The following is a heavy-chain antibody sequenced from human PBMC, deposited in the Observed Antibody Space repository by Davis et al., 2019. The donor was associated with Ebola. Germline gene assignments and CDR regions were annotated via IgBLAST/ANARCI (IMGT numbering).Heavy chain of an antibody. Sequence: GESLKISCAASGFTVSSNYMSWVRQAPGKGLEWVAVIYSGGSTYYADSAKGRFTISRDNAKNSLYLQMNSLRAEDTAVYYCARDLTTVMYNWFDPWGQGTLVTVSS. J-gene: IGHJ5*02. CDR3: ARDLTTVMYNWFDP. V-gene: IGHV3-66*01. CDR1: GFTVSSNY. D-gene: IGHD4-17*01. CDR2: IYSGGST.